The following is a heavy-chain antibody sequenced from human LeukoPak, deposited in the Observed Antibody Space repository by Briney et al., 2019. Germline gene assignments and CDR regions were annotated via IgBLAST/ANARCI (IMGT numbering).Heavy chain of an antibody. Sequence: PGGSLRLSCVVSGFTFSSYAMSWVRQAPGKGLKWVSGISGSGGSTYYADSVKGRFTISRDNSKNTLYLQMNSLRAEDTAVYYCAKDRHAPGRYCSSTTCFPFDPWGQGTLVTVSS. CDR3: AKDRHAPGRYCSSTTCFPFDP. CDR1: GFTFSSYA. V-gene: IGHV3-23*01. J-gene: IGHJ5*02. D-gene: IGHD2-2*01. CDR2: ISGSGGST.